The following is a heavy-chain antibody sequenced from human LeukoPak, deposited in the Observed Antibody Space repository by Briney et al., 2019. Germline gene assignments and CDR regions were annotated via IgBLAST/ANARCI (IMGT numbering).Heavy chain of an antibody. V-gene: IGHV3-30*18. D-gene: IGHD2-8*01. CDR1: GFSFRSFG. J-gene: IGHJ4*02. Sequence: PGGSLRLSCAGAGFSFRSFGMRWIRQAPGKGLEWVAVISYDGTAKYYAESVKGRFTISRDNSKNTLFLQMDSLRAEDTAVYYCAKVCTPNSWPRYYFDSWGQGTLATVSS. CDR3: AKVCTPNSWPRYYFDS. CDR2: ISYDGTAK.